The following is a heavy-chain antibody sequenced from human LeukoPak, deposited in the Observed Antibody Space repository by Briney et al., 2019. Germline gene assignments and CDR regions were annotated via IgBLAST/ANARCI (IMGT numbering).Heavy chain of an antibody. CDR3: AREKSTCDADCYFDY. Sequence: GGSLRLSCAASGFTVSTYSMDWVGQAPGKGLEWVSSISSSGSYIYYAASVKGRFTISRDNAQNSLYLQMTSLGAEATAVYFCAREKSTCDADCYFDYWGQGTLVTASS. CDR1: GFTVSTYS. J-gene: IGHJ4*02. CDR2: ISSSGSYI. V-gene: IGHV3-21*01. D-gene: IGHD4-17*01.